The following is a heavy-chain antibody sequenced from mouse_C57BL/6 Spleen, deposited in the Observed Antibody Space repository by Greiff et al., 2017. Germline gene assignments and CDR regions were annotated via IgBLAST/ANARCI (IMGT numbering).Heavy chain of an antibody. CDR2: IYPGSGNT. J-gene: IGHJ4*01. Sequence: VKLMASGAELVRPGASVKLSCKASGYTFTDYYINWVKQRPGQGLEWIARIYPGSGNTYYNEKFKGKATLTAEKSSSTAYMQLSSLTSEDSAVYFCARGSTGAMDYWGQGTSVTVSS. CDR1: GYTFTDYY. CDR3: ARGSTGAMDY. V-gene: IGHV1-76*01. D-gene: IGHD1-1*01.